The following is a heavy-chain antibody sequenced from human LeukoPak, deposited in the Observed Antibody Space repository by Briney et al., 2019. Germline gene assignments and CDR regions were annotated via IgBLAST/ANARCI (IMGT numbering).Heavy chain of an antibody. CDR3: ARDRGIAAADP. Sequence: GGSLRLSCAASGFTFSSYAMHWVRQAPGKGLEWVAVISYDGSNKYYADSVKGRFTISRDNSKNTLYLQMNSLRAEDTAVYYCARDRGIAAADPWGQGTLVTVTS. CDR1: GFTFSSYA. J-gene: IGHJ5*02. CDR2: ISYDGSNK. V-gene: IGHV3-30-3*01. D-gene: IGHD6-13*01.